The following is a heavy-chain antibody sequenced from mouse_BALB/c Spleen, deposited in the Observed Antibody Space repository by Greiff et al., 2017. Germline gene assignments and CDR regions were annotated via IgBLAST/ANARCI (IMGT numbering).Heavy chain of an antibody. CDR1: VFSLSTSGMG. CDR3: ARRGNGPYAMDY. J-gene: IGHJ4*01. V-gene: IGHV8-12*01. D-gene: IGHD1-2*01. Sequence: QVTLKVSGPGILQPSQTLSLTCSFSVFSLSTSGMGVSWIRQPSGKGLEWLAHTYWDDDKRYNPSLKSRLTISKDTSRNQVFLKITSVDTADTATYYCARRGNGPYAMDYWGQGTSVTVSS. CDR2: TYWDDDK.